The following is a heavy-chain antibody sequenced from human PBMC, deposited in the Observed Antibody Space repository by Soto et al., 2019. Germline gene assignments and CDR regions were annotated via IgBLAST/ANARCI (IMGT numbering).Heavy chain of an antibody. V-gene: IGHV4-34*01. J-gene: IGHJ4*02. D-gene: IGHD6-6*01. CDR1: GGSFSTDY. Sequence: QMQLQQWGAGLLKPSETLSLTCAVYGGSFSTDYWSWIRQPPGKGLEWIGEINPSGGTNYNPSLKSRVTISVSTSKNQLSLKLSSVTAPDPAVYYCARVLAARASRDFDHWGQGTLVTVSS. CDR2: INPSGGT. CDR3: ARVLAARASRDFDH.